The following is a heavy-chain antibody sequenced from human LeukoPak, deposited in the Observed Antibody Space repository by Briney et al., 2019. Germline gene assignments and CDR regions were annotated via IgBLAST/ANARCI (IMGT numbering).Heavy chain of an antibody. V-gene: IGHV4-31*03. D-gene: IGHD3-22*01. J-gene: IGHJ3*02. CDR1: GGSISSGGYY. Sequence: PSETLSLTCTVSGGSISSGGYYWGWIRQHPGKGLEWIGYIYYSGSTYYNPSLKSRVTISVDTSKNQFSLKLSSVTAADTAVYYCARDGRHYYDSSGYYYTHAFDIWGQGTMVTVSS. CDR3: ARDGRHYYDSSGYYYTHAFDI. CDR2: IYYSGST.